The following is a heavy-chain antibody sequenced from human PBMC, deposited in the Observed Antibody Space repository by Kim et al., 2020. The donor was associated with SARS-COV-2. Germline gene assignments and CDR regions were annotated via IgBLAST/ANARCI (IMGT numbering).Heavy chain of an antibody. CDR2: ISYDGSNK. V-gene: IGHV3-30*04. Sequence: GGSLRLSCAASGFTFSSYAMHWVRQAPGKGLEWVAVISYDGSNKYYADSVKGRFTISRDNSKNTLYLQMNSLRAEDTAVYYCARDRAPTTVTTPGGYWGQGTLVTVSS. CDR1: GFTFSSYA. D-gene: IGHD4-17*01. J-gene: IGHJ4*02. CDR3: ARDRAPTTVTTPGGY.